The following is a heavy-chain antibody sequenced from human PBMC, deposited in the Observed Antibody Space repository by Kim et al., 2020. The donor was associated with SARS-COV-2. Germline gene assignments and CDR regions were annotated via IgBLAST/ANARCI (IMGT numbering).Heavy chain of an antibody. D-gene: IGHD3-10*01. CDR2: ISAYNGNT. CDR1: GYTFTSYG. V-gene: IGHV1-18*01. J-gene: IGHJ2*01. Sequence: ASVKVSCKASGYTFTSYGISWVRQAPGQGLEWMGWISAYNGNTNYAQKLQGRVTMTTDTSTSTAYMELRSLRSDDTAVYYCARDLYGSGSYYNKNWYFDLWGRGTLVTVSS. CDR3: ARDLYGSGSYYNKNWYFDL.